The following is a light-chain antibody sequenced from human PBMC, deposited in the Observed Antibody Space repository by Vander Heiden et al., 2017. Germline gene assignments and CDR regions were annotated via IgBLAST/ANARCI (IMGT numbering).Light chain of an antibody. Sequence: DIQLTQSPSSLSASVGDRVTITCRASQGISNYLAWYQQKPGKVPKLLIYAACTLQSGVPSRFSGSSLQPEDVATYYCQKDNSAPFTFGHGTKVDIK. CDR2: AAC. V-gene: IGKV1-27*01. CDR1: QGISNY. CDR3: QKDNSAPFT. J-gene: IGKJ3*01.